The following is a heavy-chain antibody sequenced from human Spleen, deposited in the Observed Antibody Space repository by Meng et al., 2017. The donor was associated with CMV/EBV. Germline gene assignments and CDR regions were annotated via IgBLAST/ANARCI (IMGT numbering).Heavy chain of an antibody. CDR1: GYTFTGYY. J-gene: IGHJ4*02. D-gene: IGHD1-26*01. V-gene: IGHV1-2*02. CDR3: ARECCSGSSHFDY. Sequence: VLLGQFGGGVQTPGASLKVSCQASGYTFTGYYMHWGRQAPGQGLEWMGWINPNSGGTNYAQKFQGRVTMTRDTSISTAYMELSRLRSDDTAVYYCARECCSGSSHFDYWGQGTLVTVSS. CDR2: INPNSGGT.